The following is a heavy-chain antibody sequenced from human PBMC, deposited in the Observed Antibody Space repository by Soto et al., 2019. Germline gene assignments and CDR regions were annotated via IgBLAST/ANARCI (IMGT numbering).Heavy chain of an antibody. CDR1: GYTFITYD. Sequence: ASVKVSCKASGYTFITYDINWVRQAPGQGLEWMGWMNPYNGNAGYAQKFQGRVTMTRNTSISTAYMELTSLKSNDTAVYFCARRKERSGPHYFDSWGQGTPVTVSS. V-gene: IGHV1-8*01. CDR2: MNPYNGNA. J-gene: IGHJ4*02. D-gene: IGHD1-1*01. CDR3: ARRKERSGPHYFDS.